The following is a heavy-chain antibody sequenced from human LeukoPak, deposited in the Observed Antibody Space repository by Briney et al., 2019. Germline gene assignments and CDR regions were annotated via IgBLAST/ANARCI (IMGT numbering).Heavy chain of an antibody. Sequence: ASVKVSCKASGYTFTSYDINWVRQATGQGLEWMGWMNPNSGNTGYAQKFQGRVTMTRNTSISTAYMELSSLRSEDTAVYYCARGLGPGGLRYFDWLLANRYYFDYWGQGTLVTVSS. CDR3: ARGLGPGGLRYFDWLLANRYYFDY. CDR2: MNPNSGNT. V-gene: IGHV1-8*01. CDR1: GYTFTSYD. D-gene: IGHD3-9*01. J-gene: IGHJ4*02.